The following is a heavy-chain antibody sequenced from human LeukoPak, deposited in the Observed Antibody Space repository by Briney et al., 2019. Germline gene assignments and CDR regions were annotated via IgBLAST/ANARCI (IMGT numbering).Heavy chain of an antibody. V-gene: IGHV1-8*01. Sequence: ASVKVSCKASGYTFTSYDINWVRQATGQGLEWMGWVNPNSGNTGYAQKFQGRVTMTRNTSISTAYMELSSLRSEDTAVYYCARGLSMILTLPLGYWGQGTLVTVSS. D-gene: IGHD5/OR15-5a*01. CDR3: ARGLSMILTLPLGY. J-gene: IGHJ4*02. CDR2: VNPNSGNT. CDR1: GYTFTSYD.